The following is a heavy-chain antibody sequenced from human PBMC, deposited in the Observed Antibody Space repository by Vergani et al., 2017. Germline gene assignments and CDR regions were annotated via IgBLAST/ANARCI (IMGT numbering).Heavy chain of an antibody. CDR3: ARHSTVEWLVKLGWIDP. Sequence: QVQLQQWGAGVVKPSGTLSLTCAVFGESFSSFYWGWIRQPPGKGLEWIASIYYSGSTYYNPSLKSRVTISVDTSKNQFSLKLSSVTAADTAVYFCARHSTVEWLVKLGWIDPWGQGILVTVSS. D-gene: IGHD6-19*01. CDR1: GESFSSFY. CDR2: IYYSGST. J-gene: IGHJ5*02. V-gene: IGHV4-39*01.